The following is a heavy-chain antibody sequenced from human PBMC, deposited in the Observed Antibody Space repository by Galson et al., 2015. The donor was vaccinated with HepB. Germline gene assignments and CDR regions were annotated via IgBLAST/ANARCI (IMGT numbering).Heavy chain of an antibody. CDR2: INAGNGNT. Sequence: SVKVSCKASGYTFTSYAMHWVRQAPGQRLEWMGWINAGNGNTKYSQKFQGRVTITRDTSASTAYMELSSLRSEDTAVYYCARVGYGDYAYFDYWGQGTLVTVSS. CDR3: ARVGYGDYAYFDY. D-gene: IGHD4-17*01. J-gene: IGHJ4*02. V-gene: IGHV1-3*01. CDR1: GYTFTSYA.